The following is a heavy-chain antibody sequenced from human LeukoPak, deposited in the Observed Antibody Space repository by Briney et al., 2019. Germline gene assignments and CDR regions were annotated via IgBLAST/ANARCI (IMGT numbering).Heavy chain of an antibody. CDR2: IYPNSGDT. V-gene: IGHV1-2*02. CDR1: VYTLTRYY. D-gene: IGHD6-6*01. J-gene: IGHJ6*03. CDR3: ARGHPTSIAARPYYYYYDLDV. Sequence: ASVKVSCKASVYTLTRYYMHWVRPAPGQGLEWVGWIYPNSGDTNYAQKFQGRVTMTRDTSISTAYMEMSRLRTDDTAVYYCARGHPTSIAARPYYYYYDLDVWGKGTMVTVSS.